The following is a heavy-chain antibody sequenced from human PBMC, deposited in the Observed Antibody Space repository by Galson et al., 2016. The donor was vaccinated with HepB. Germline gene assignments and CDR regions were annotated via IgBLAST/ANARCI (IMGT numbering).Heavy chain of an antibody. CDR2: ISWNSGTI. J-gene: IGHJ6*02. V-gene: IGHV3-9*01. CDR1: GFTFDDYA. CDR3: AKDLRRLAVAGTYGMDV. Sequence: SLRLSCAVSGFTFDDYAMHWVRQAPGKGLEWVSGISWNSGTIGYADSVKGRFTISRDNAKNSLYLQMNSLSAEDTALYYCAKDLRRLAVAGTYGMDVWGQGTTVTVSS. D-gene: IGHD6-19*01.